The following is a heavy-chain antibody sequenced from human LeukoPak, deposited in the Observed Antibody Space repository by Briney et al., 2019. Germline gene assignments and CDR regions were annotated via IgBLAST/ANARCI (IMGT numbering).Heavy chain of an antibody. CDR2: ISWDGGIT. V-gene: IGHV3-43*01. Sequence: GGSLRLSCAASGFTFHHYSMHWVRQPPGKGLEWVSLISWDGGITYYADSVRGRFTISRDNSKNSLSLEMNCLRTEDTALYYCAKDSNTGGYSFGSWGQGTLVTVTS. J-gene: IGHJ4*02. D-gene: IGHD5-12*01. CDR3: AKDSNTGGYSFGS. CDR1: GFTFHHYS.